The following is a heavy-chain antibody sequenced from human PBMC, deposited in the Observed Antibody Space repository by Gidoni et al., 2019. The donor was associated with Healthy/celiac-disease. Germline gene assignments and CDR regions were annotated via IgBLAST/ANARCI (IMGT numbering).Heavy chain of an antibody. V-gene: IGHV3-49*03. J-gene: IGHJ6*02. Sequence: EVQLVESGGGLVQPGRSLRLSCTASGFTFGDYAMSWFRQAPGKGLEWVGFIRSKAYGGTTEYAVSVKGRFTISRDDSKSIAYLQMNSLKTEDTAVYYCTIYRGPAALYYYYGMDVWGQGTTVTVSS. CDR2: IRSKAYGGTT. CDR1: GFTFGDYA. CDR3: TIYRGPAALYYYYGMDV. D-gene: IGHD2-2*01.